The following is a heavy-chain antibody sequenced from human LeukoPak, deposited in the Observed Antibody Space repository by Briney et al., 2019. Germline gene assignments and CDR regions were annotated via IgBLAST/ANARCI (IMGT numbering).Heavy chain of an antibody. CDR3: ARTRSTVVTPSYYYGMDV. D-gene: IGHD2-21*02. V-gene: IGHV4-39*07. J-gene: IGHJ6*02. CDR2: INHSGST. Sequence: SETLSLTCTVSGGSISSSSYYWGWIRQPPGKGLEWIGEINHSGSTNYNPSLKSRVTISVDTSKNQFSLKLSSVTAADTAVYYCARTRSTVVTPSYYYGMDVWGQGTTVTVSS. CDR1: GGSISSSSYY.